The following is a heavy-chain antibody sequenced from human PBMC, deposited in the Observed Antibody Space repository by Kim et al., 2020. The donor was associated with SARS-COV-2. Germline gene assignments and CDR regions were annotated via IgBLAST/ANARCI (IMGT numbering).Heavy chain of an antibody. V-gene: IGHV3-64D*09. CDR3: VKEEDTAMAHFDD. J-gene: IGHJ4*02. Sequence: YADSGRGTFTSSRDNSKNTLYLQMSSLRAEDPAVYYCVKEEDTAMAHFDDWGQGTLVAVSS. D-gene: IGHD5-18*01.